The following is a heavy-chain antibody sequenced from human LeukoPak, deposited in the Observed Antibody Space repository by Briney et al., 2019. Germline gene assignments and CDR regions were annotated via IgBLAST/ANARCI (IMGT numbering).Heavy chain of an antibody. D-gene: IGHD6-13*01. CDR2: ISSSSSYI. CDR3: ARDKASSSSLGY. CDR1: GFSLSNYT. J-gene: IGHJ4*02. V-gene: IGHV3-21*01. Sequence: GGSLRLSCAASGFSLSNYTMNWVRQAPGKGLEWVSSISSSSSYIHYAVSVKGRFTISRDNAKNSLYLQISSLIAEDTAVYYCARDKASSSSLGYWGQGTLITVSS.